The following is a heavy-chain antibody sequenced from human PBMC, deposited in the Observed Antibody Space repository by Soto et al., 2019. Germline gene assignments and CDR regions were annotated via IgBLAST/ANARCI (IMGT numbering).Heavy chain of an antibody. CDR2: ITGSGSNT. CDR1: GFTFRYYV. Sequence: EVQLLESGGGLVQPGGSLRLSCAASGFTFRYYVMTWVRQAPGKGLEWLSTITGSGSNTYYADSVRGRFVISRDNSKDTLYLQMDSLGAEDTAVYYCGKMAWLGDLSGHDFWGQGTLVTVSS. V-gene: IGHV3-23*01. CDR3: GKMAWLGDLSGHDF. D-gene: IGHD3-10*01. J-gene: IGHJ4*02.